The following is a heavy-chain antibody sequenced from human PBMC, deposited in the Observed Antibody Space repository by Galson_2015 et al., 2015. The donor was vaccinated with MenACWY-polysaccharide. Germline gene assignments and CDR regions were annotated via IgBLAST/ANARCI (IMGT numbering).Heavy chain of an antibody. J-gene: IGHJ6*02. D-gene: IGHD2-15*01. V-gene: IGHV3-30*02. CDR1: GFTFSSYA. CDR3: AKDHVPDIVLNYYYYGMDV. CDR2: LRYDGSNK. Sequence: LRLSCAASGFTFSSYAMHWVRQAPGEGLEWVAFLRYDGSNKDYADSVKGRFTISRDNFKNTVYLQMSSLRPEDTAVYYCAKDHVPDIVLNYYYYGMDVWGQGTTVTVSS.